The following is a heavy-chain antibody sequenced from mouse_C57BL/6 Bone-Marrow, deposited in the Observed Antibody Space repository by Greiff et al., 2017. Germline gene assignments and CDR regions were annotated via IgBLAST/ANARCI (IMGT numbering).Heavy chain of an antibody. V-gene: IGHV1-15*01. CDR2: IDPETGGT. D-gene: IGHD1-1*02. J-gene: IGHJ3*01. CDR1: GYTFTDYE. CDR3: TRTLSDPVAY. Sequence: QVQLQQSGAELVRPGASVTLSCTASGYTFTDYEMHWVKQTPVHGLEWIGAIDPETGGTAYNQKFKGKAILTADKSSSTAYMELRSLTSEDSAVXYCTRTLSDPVAYWGQGTLVTVSA.